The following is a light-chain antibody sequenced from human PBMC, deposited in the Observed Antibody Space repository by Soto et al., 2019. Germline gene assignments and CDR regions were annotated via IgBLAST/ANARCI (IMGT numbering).Light chain of an antibody. CDR2: RNN. J-gene: IGLJ3*02. CDR3: ASWDDSLSGWV. Sequence: QSALTQSPSASGTPGQRVTISCSGSSSNIGNNYLYWYQQLPGTAPKLLIYRNNQRPSGVPDRFSGSKSGTSASLAISGLRSDDEADYFCASWDDSLSGWVFGGGTQLTVL. CDR1: SSNIGNNY. V-gene: IGLV1-47*01.